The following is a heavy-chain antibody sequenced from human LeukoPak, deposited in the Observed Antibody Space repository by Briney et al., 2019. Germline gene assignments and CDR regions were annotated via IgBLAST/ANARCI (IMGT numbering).Heavy chain of an antibody. D-gene: IGHD2-15*01. CDR2: IYTSGST. Sequence: PSETLSLTCTVSGGSISTYYWSWIRQPAGKGLEWIGHIYTSGSTNYNPSLKSRVAMSVDTSKNHFSLKLSSVTAADTAAYYCARHFDCSGGSCYRFDAFDIWGQGTMVIVSS. CDR1: GGSISTYY. V-gene: IGHV4-4*07. CDR3: ARHFDCSGGSCYRFDAFDI. J-gene: IGHJ3*02.